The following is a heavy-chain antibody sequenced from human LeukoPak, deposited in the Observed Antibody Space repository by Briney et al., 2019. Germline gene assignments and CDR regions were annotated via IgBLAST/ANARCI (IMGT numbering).Heavy chain of an antibody. V-gene: IGHV3-30*18. CDR1: GFTFSSYG. CDR3: AKDHSDTAMASPDY. Sequence: GRSLRLSCAASGFTFSSYGMHWVRQAPGKGLEWVAVISYDGSNKYYADSVKGRFTISRDNSKNTLYLQMNSLRAEDTAVYYCAKDHSDTAMASPDYWGQGTLVTVSS. D-gene: IGHD5-18*01. CDR2: ISYDGSNK. J-gene: IGHJ4*02.